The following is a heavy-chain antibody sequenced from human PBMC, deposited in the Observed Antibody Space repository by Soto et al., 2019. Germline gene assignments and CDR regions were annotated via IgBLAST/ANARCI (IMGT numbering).Heavy chain of an antibody. CDR1: GYTFTSYG. J-gene: IGHJ3*02. D-gene: IGHD3-9*01. CDR3: GSFFLHYDISTGHSWAYDFDI. CDR2: ISAYNGNT. V-gene: IGHV1-18*04. Sequence: ASVKVSCKASGYTFTSYGISWVRQAPGQGLEGMGWISAYNGNTNYAQKLQGRVTMTTDTYTSTAYMELRSLRSDDTAVYSCGSFFLHYDISTGHSWAYDFDIWGQGTMVTVSS.